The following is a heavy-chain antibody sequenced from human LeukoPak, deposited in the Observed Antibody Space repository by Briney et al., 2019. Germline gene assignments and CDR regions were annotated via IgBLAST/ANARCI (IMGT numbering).Heavy chain of an antibody. Sequence: ASVKVSCKVSGYTLTELSMHWVRQAPGKGLEWMGGFDPEDGETIYAQKFQGRVTITADKSTSTAYMELRSLRSEDTAMYYCARADESTGYYYWFGDSWGQGTLVTVSS. D-gene: IGHD3-22*01. CDR1: GYTLTELS. V-gene: IGHV1-24*01. CDR3: ARADESTGYYYWFGDS. J-gene: IGHJ4*02. CDR2: FDPEDGET.